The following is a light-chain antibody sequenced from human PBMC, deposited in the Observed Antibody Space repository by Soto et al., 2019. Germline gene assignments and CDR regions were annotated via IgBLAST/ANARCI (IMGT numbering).Light chain of an antibody. CDR3: QQNNTYRT. CDR1: QSISGW. J-gene: IGKJ1*01. Sequence: DIQVTQSPSTLSASVGDRVTITCRASQSISGWLAWYQQKPGKAPQLMIYDASSWESGVPSRFNGSGSGIELTLTLSRLQPDELATYYRQQNNTYRTVGQGTKVEI. V-gene: IGKV1-5*01. CDR2: DAS.